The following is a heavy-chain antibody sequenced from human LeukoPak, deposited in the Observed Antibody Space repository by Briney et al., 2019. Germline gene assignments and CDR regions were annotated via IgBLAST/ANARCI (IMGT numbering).Heavy chain of an antibody. CDR3: ARDRESSYYYGSGRPAKDY. Sequence: ASVKVSCKASGYTFTSYGISWVRQAPGQGLEWMGWISAYNGNTNYAQKLQGRVTMTTDTSTSTAYMELRSLRSDDTVVYYCARDRESSYYYGSGRPAKDYWGQGTLVTVSS. V-gene: IGHV1-18*01. CDR1: GYTFTSYG. J-gene: IGHJ4*02. D-gene: IGHD3-10*01. CDR2: ISAYNGNT.